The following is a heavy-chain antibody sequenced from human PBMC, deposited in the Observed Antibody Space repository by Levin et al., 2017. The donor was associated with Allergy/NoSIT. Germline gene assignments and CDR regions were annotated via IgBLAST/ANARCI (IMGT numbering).Heavy chain of an antibody. CDR3: ARATMVRGVIPSPDLYYYYGMDV. J-gene: IGHJ6*02. D-gene: IGHD3-10*01. Sequence: GESLKISCAASGFTFSSYSMNWVRQAPGKGLEWVSYISSSSSTIYYADSVKGRFTISRDNAKNSLYLQMNSLRDEDTAVYYCARATMVRGVIPSPDLYYYYGMDVWGQGTTVTVSS. V-gene: IGHV3-48*02. CDR2: ISSSSSTI. CDR1: GFTFSSYS.